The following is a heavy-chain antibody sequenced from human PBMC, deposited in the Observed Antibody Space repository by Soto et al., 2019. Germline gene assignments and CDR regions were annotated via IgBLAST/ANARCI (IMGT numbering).Heavy chain of an antibody. Sequence: EVQLLESGGGLVQPGGSLRLSCAASGLTFSSYAMSWVRQAPGKGLEWVSGISGNGGTAYYADSVKGRFTISRDNSKNTLYLQMISLRVEDTAVYYCAKRLLSVTYYDYWGQGTLVTVSS. J-gene: IGHJ4*02. CDR2: ISGNGGTA. V-gene: IGHV3-23*01. CDR3: AKRLLSVTYYDY. CDR1: GLTFSSYA. D-gene: IGHD2-21*02.